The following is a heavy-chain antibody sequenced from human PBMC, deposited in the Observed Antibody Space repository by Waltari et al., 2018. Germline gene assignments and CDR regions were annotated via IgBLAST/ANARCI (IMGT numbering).Heavy chain of an antibody. V-gene: IGHV4-4*02. CDR1: GDSISGSYW. J-gene: IGHJ4*02. Sequence: QLQLQESGPGLVKPSGTLSVTCAVSGDSISGSYWWSWVRQPPGKGLEWIGQIHGSGRSNYNPSLESRLTVSMDTSSNHFSLTVTSATAADTAIYYCARDRGRGLYLDSWGQGTLVTVSP. CDR3: ARDRGRGLYLDS. D-gene: IGHD1-26*01. CDR2: IHGSGRS.